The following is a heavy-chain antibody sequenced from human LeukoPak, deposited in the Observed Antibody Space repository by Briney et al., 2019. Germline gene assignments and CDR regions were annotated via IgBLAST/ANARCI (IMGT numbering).Heavy chain of an antibody. CDR1: GGSISSYY. V-gene: IGHV4-59*08. Sequence: SETLSLTCTVSGGSISSYYWSWIRQPPGKGLEWIGYIYYSGSTNYNPSLKSRVTISVDTSKNQFSLKLSSVTAADTAAYYCARIGSSTSTRYYFDYWGQGTLVTVSS. J-gene: IGHJ4*02. D-gene: IGHD2-2*01. CDR2: IYYSGST. CDR3: ARIGSSTSTRYYFDY.